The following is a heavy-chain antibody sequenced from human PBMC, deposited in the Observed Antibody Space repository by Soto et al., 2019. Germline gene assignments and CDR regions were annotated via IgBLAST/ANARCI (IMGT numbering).Heavy chain of an antibody. Sequence: QVQLQESGPGLVKPSETLSLTCTVSGGSISSYYWSWIRQPPGKGLDWIGYIYYSGSTNYNPSLKSRVTISVDTSKYQFSLKLSSVTAADTAVYYCARGDPLLWFGEKVYYGMDVWGQGTTVTVSS. V-gene: IGHV4-59*01. CDR1: GGSISSYY. J-gene: IGHJ6*02. D-gene: IGHD3-10*01. CDR3: ARGDPLLWFGEKVYYGMDV. CDR2: IYYSGST.